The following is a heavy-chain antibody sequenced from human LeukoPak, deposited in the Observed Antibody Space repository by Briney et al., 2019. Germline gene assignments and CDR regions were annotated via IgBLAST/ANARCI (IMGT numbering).Heavy chain of an antibody. J-gene: IGHJ3*02. CDR3: ASVKMATDPAFDI. Sequence: ASVKVSCKASGYTFTSYYMHWVRQAPEQGLEWMGIINPSGGSTSYAQKFQGRVTMTRDTSTSTVYMELSSLRSEDTAVYYCASVKMATDPAFDIWGQGTMVTVSS. D-gene: IGHD5-24*01. CDR2: INPSGGST. CDR1: GYTFTSYY. V-gene: IGHV1-46*01.